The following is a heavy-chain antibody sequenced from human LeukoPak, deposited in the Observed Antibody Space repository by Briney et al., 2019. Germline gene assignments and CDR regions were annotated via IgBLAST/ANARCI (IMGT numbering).Heavy chain of an antibody. CDR3: ARSRTLWGAFDI. V-gene: IGHV3-13*05. J-gene: IGHJ3*02. CDR1: GLTFSSHD. Sequence: RGSLRLSCAASGLTFSSHDMHWVRQTTGKGLEWVSGIGTAGDPYYLDSVKGRFTISRENAKNSLYLQMNSLRAGDTAVYYCARSRTLWGAFDIWGQGTMVTVSS. CDR2: IGTAGDP. D-gene: IGHD2-21*01.